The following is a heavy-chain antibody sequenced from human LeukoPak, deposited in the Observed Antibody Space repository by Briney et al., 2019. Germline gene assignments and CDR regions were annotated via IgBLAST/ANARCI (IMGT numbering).Heavy chain of an antibody. CDR3: ARLGPPGYSYGQFDY. D-gene: IGHD5-18*01. Sequence: GESLKISCEGSGYSFTNYWIGWVRQMPGKGLEWMGIIYPGDSDTRYSPSFQGQVTISADKSISTAYLQWSSLRASDTAMYYCARLGPPGYSYGQFDYWGQGTLVTVSS. V-gene: IGHV5-51*01. J-gene: IGHJ4*02. CDR1: GYSFTNYW. CDR2: IYPGDSDT.